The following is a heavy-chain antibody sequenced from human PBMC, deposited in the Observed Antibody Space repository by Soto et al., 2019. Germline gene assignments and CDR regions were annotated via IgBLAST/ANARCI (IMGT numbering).Heavy chain of an antibody. J-gene: IGHJ4*02. CDR2: ISSSSSTI. CDR1: GFTFSSYG. CDR3: ARRGYGFDY. V-gene: IGHV3-48*01. D-gene: IGHD4-17*01. Sequence: GGSLRLSCAASGFTFSSYGMHWVRQAPGKGLEWVSYISSSSSTIYYADSVKGRFTISRDNAKNSLYLQMNSLRAEDTAVYYCARRGYGFDYWGQGTLVTVSS.